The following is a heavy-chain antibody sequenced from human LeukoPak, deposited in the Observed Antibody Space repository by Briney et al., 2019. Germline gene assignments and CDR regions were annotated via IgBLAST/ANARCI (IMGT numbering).Heavy chain of an antibody. J-gene: IGHJ5*02. CDR3: ARDPGDIVVVTAIQGLSWFDP. V-gene: IGHV1-18*01. Sequence: ASVKVSCKASGYTFTSYGISWVRQAPGQGLEWMGWISAYNGNTNYAQKLQGRVTMTTDTSTSTAYMELRSLRSDDTAVYYCARDPGDIVVVTAIQGLSWFDPWGQGTLVTVSS. D-gene: IGHD2-21*02. CDR2: ISAYNGNT. CDR1: GYTFTSYG.